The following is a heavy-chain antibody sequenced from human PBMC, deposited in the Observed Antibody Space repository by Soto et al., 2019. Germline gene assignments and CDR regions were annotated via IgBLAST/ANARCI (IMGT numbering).Heavy chain of an antibody. CDR1: GFTFSSYG. CDR3: AKDHDYGGNDY. J-gene: IGHJ4*02. V-gene: IGHV3-30*18. D-gene: IGHD4-17*01. Sequence: PGGSLRLSCAASGFTFSSYGMHWVRQAPGKGLEWVAVISYDGSNKYYADSVKGRFTISRDNSKNTLYLQMNSLRAEDTAVYYCAKDHDYGGNDYWGQGTLVTVS. CDR2: ISYDGSNK.